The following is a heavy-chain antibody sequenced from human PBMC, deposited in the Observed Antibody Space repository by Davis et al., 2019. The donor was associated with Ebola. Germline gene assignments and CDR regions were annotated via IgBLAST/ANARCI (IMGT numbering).Heavy chain of an antibody. J-gene: IGHJ4*02. CDR2: IKQDGSEK. CDR1: GFTFSSYW. V-gene: IGHV3-7*03. CDR3: ARPFHRGYSYGYVGY. Sequence: GESLKISCAASGFTFSSYWMSWVRQAPGKGLEWVANIKQDGSEKYYVDSVKGRFTISRDNAKNSLYLQMNSLRAEDTAVYYCARPFHRGYSYGYVGYWGQGTLVTVSS. D-gene: IGHD5-18*01.